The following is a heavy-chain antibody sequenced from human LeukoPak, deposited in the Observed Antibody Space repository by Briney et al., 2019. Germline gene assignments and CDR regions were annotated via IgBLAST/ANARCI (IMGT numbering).Heavy chain of an antibody. CDR2: ISAYNGNT. V-gene: IGHV1-18*01. CDR3: ARDREGATTFNWFDS. CDR1: GYTFTSYG. J-gene: IGHJ5*01. D-gene: IGHD1-26*01. Sequence: ASVKVSCKASGYTFTSYGISWVRQAPGQGLEWMGWISAYNGNTNYAQKLQGRVTMTTDTSTSTAYMELRSLRSDDTAVYYCARDREGATTFNWFDSWGQGTLVTVSS.